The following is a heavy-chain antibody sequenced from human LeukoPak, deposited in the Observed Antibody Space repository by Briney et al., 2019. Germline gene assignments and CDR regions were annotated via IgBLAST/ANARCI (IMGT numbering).Heavy chain of an antibody. V-gene: IGHV3-53*05. CDR2: IYSGGST. Sequence: PGGSLRLSCAASGFTVSSNYMSWVRQAPGKGLEWVSVIYSGGSTYYAESVKGRFTISRDNSKNTLYLQMNSLRAEDTAMYYCAKDDPFRSPDYWGQGAMVTVSS. D-gene: IGHD1-26*01. CDR3: AKDDPFRSPDY. J-gene: IGHJ4*02. CDR1: GFTVSSNY.